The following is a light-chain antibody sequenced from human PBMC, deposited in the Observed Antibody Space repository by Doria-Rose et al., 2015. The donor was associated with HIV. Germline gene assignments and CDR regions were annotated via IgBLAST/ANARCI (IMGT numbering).Light chain of an antibody. V-gene: IGKV3-20*01. CDR2: DAS. J-gene: IGKJ5*01. CDR1: QRIKSSY. Sequence: TQSPGTLSLSPGERATLSCRASQRIKSSYLAWYQQKLGQAPRLLIYDASTRATGIPDRFSGSGSGTDFTLTVSRLEPKDVAVYYCQQYGTSRGTFGQGTRLEIK. CDR3: QQYGTSRGT.